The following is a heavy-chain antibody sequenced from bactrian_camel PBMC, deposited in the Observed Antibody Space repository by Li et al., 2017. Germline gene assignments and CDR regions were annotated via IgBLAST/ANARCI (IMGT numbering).Heavy chain of an antibody. V-gene: IGHV3S55*01. CDR3: AKEGYSDYDPVY. D-gene: IGHD4*01. CDR2: ISSDGRT. Sequence: HVQLVESGGGSVQAGETLRLSCLGVGVTFEGADMNWYRQPPGKRCELVASISSDGRTYYAGSVKGRFTISRDNAKNTVYLQLNSLKSEDMAMYYCAKEGYSDYDPVYWGQGTQVTVS. J-gene: IGHJ4*01. CDR1: GVTFEGAD.